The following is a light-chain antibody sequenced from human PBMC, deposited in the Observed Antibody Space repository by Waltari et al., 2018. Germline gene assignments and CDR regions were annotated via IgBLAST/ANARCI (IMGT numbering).Light chain of an antibody. CDR2: DTS. V-gene: IGKV3-11*01. CDR3: LQYSTTPRT. CDR1: QSVDRY. Sequence: ETVLTQSPATLSLSPGERATLSCRASQSVDRYLAWYHQKPGQAPRLLIYDTSNRATGTPARFSGSGSGTDFTLTISSLQAEDVAVYYCLQYSTTPRTFGPGTKVEIK. J-gene: IGKJ3*01.